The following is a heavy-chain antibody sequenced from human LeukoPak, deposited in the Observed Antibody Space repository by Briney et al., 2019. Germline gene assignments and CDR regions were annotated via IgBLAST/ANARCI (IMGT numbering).Heavy chain of an antibody. CDR2: TGGSDDNT. D-gene: IGHD6-19*01. Sequence: GGSLRLSCAGSGFSFNGYVMSWVRQAPGKGLEWIAVTGGSDDNTHYADSVKGRFTISRDNSENRLFLQMNSLRPDDSALYYCTKDLMTGFSSGWYFAYWGQGTLVTVSS. CDR1: GFSFNGYV. J-gene: IGHJ4*02. V-gene: IGHV3-23*01. CDR3: TKDLMTGFSSGWYFAY.